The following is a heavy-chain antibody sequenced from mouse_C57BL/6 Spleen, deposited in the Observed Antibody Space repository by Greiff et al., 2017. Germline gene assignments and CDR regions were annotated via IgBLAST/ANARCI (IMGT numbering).Heavy chain of an antibody. D-gene: IGHD1-1*01. V-gene: IGHV1-55*01. J-gene: IGHJ3*01. CDR1: GYTFTSYW. CDR3: ARHYGSSYGFAY. CDR2: IYPGSGST. Sequence: QVQLQQSGAELVKPGASVKMSCKASGYTFTSYWITWVKQRPGQGLEWIGDIYPGSGSTNYNEKFKSKATLTVDTSSSTAYMQLSSLTSEDSAVYYCARHYGSSYGFAYWGQGTLVSVAA.